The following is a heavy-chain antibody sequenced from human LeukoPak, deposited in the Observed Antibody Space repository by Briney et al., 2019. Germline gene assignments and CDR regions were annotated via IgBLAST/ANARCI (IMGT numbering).Heavy chain of an antibody. D-gene: IGHD6-13*01. CDR3: ARDKVSAAGLIRYYYHYMDV. J-gene: IGHJ6*03. CDR2: IYTSGST. CDR1: GGSISSGSYY. Sequence: PSETLSLTCTVSGGSISSGSYYWSWIRQPAGKGLEWIGRIYTSGSTNSNPSLKSRVTISVDTSKNQFSLKLSSVTAADTAVYYCARDKVSAAGLIRYYYHYMDVWGKGTTVTVSS. V-gene: IGHV4-61*02.